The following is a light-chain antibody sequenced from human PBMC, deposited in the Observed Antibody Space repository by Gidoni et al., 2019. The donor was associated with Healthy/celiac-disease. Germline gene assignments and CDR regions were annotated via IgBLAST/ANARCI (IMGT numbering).Light chain of an antibody. J-gene: IGKJ2*01. CDR3: QQYGNSPYT. CDR2: GAS. Sequence: EIVLTQSPGTLSLSPGERATLSCRASQSVSSSYLAWYQQKPGQAPRLLIYGASSRPTGIPDRFSGSGSGTDFTLTISRLGPEDFAVYYCQQYGNSPYTFGQGTKLEIK. CDR1: QSVSSSY. V-gene: IGKV3-20*01.